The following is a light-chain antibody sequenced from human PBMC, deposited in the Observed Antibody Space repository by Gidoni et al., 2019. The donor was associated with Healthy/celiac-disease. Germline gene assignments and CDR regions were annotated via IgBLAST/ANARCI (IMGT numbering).Light chain of an antibody. CDR3: QSYDSSLSGPVV. J-gene: IGLJ2*01. Sequence: QSVLTQSPSVSGAPGHRVTISCTGRSSNIGAGYAVHWYQQLPGPAPKLLIYGNSNRPSGVPDRFSGSKSGTSASLAITGLQAEDEADYYCQSYDSSLSGPVVFGGGTKLTVL. V-gene: IGLV1-40*01. CDR1: SSNIGAGYA. CDR2: GNS.